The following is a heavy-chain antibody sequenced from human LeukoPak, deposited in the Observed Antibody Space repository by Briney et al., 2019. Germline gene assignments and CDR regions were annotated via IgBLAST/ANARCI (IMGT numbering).Heavy chain of an antibody. CDR3: AKDIEVAGEGSLGAFDI. CDR1: GFTFDDYA. J-gene: IGHJ3*02. D-gene: IGHD6-19*01. V-gene: IGHV3-9*01. Sequence: GGSLRLSCAASGFTFDDYAMHWVRQAPGKGLEWILGISWNSGSIGYADSVKGRFTISRDNAKNSLYLQMNSLRAEDTALYYCAKDIEVAGEGSLGAFDIWGQGTMVTVSS. CDR2: ISWNSGSI.